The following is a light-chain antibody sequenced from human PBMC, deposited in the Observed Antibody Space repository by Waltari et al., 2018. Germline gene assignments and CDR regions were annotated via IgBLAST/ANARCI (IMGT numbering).Light chain of an antibody. Sequence: EIVLTQSPATLSLSPGDGATLSCRASQSVSTYLAWYQEKPGQAPRLLIYDASNRATGIPARFSGSGSGTDFTLTISGLEPEDIATYYCQQFDNLVYTFGQGTKLEIK. CDR1: QSVSTY. CDR3: QQFDNLVYT. V-gene: IGKV3-11*01. CDR2: DAS. J-gene: IGKJ2*01.